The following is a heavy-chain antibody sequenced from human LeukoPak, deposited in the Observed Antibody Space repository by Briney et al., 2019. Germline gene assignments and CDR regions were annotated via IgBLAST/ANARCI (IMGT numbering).Heavy chain of an antibody. CDR2: INHSGST. CDR1: GGSFSGYY. V-gene: IGHV4-34*01. CDR3: ASSVVVPAAILAAFDI. Sequence: SETLSLTCAVYGGSFSGYYWSWIRQPPGKGLEWIGEINHSGSTNYNPSLKSRVTISVDTSKNQLSLKLSSVTAADTAVYYCASSVVVPAAILAAFDIWGQGTMVTVSS. J-gene: IGHJ3*02. D-gene: IGHD2-2*02.